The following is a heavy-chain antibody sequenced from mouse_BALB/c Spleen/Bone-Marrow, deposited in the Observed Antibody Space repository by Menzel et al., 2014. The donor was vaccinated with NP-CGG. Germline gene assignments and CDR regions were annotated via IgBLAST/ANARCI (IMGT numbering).Heavy chain of an antibody. CDR2: IDPASGNI. CDR1: GFNIKDTY. D-gene: IGHD4-1*01. CDR3: ASLTGTFYY. Sequence: EVQLQESGTDLVKPGASVKLSCTASGFNIKDTYMHWVKQRPEQGLDWIGRIDPASGNIQYDPKFQGRAAITADTSSNTAYLQVSSMTSEDTAVYYCASLTGTFYYWGQGPPLTVSS. V-gene: IGHV14-3*02. J-gene: IGHJ2*01.